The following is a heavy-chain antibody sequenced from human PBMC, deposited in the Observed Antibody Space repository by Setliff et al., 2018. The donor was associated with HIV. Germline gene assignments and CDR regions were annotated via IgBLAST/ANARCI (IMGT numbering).Heavy chain of an antibody. CDR3: ASLLPVDY. V-gene: IGHV1-2*02. CDR2: ISPQNGDR. CDR1: GYTLTDYF. D-gene: IGHD2-15*01. Sequence: ASVKVSCKASGYTLTDYFIHWVRQAPGQGLEWMGWISPQNGDRKIPQRFRGRFTISRGTAKNTLYLQVSSLRAEDTAVYYCASLLPVDYWGQGTLVTVSS. J-gene: IGHJ4*02.